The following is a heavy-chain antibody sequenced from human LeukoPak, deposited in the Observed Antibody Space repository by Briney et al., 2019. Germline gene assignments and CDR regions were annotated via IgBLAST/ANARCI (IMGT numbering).Heavy chain of an antibody. J-gene: IGHJ4*02. CDR2: INHSGST. CDR1: GGSFSGYY. V-gene: IGHV4-34*01. Sequence: SETLSLTCAVYGGSFSGYYWSWIRQPPGKGLEWIGEINHSGSTNYNPSLKSRVTISVDTSKNQFSLKLSSVTAADTAVYYCARSKNLLELLPRIDYWGQGTLVTVSS. CDR3: ARSKNLLELLPRIDY. D-gene: IGHD3-10*01.